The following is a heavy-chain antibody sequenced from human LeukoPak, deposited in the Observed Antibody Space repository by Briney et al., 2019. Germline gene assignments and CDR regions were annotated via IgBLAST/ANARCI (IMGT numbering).Heavy chain of an antibody. V-gene: IGHV3-30-3*01. D-gene: IGHD3-9*01. Sequence: PGGSLRLSCAASGFTFSTYTIHWVRQAPGKGLEWVAVISYDENNKYYADSVKGRFTISRDNSKNTLYLQMNSLRAEDTAVYYCARDGPYYDVLTGYPPFDYWGQGTLVTVSS. CDR2: ISYDENNK. CDR1: GFTFSTYT. J-gene: IGHJ4*02. CDR3: ARDGPYYDVLTGYPPFDY.